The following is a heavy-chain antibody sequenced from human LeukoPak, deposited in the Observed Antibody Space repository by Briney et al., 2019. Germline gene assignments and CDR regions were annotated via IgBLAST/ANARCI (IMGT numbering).Heavy chain of an antibody. CDR3: ARENHGSFDY. D-gene: IGHD1-14*01. J-gene: IGHJ4*02. CDR1: GFSFGTWS. CDR2: ISSSRYI. Sequence: GSLRLSCAASGFSFGTWSVNWVRQAPGKGLEWVSSISSSRYIYYADSVKGRFTISRDNAKNSLYLQMNSLRAEDTAVYYCARENHGSFDYWGQGTLVTVSS. V-gene: IGHV3-21*01.